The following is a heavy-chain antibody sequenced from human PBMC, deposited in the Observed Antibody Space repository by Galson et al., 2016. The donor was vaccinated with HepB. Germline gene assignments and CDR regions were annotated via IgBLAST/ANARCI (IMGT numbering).Heavy chain of an antibody. D-gene: IGHD4-17*01. J-gene: IGHJ4*02. CDR1: GFTFRKSW. CDR3: AKAGGDYAEASY. Sequence: SLRLSCAASGFTFRKSWMTWVRQAPGRGLEWVANINDDGKRKFYGDSVRGRFTISRDNARNLVYLEMSSLRVEDTALYYWAKAGGDYAEASYWGQGALVSVSS. CDR2: INDDGKRK. V-gene: IGHV3-7*03.